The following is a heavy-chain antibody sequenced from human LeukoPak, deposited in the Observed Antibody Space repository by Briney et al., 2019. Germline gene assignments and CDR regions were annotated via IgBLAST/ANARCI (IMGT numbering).Heavy chain of an antibody. CDR1: GGSISSGGYY. V-gene: IGHV4-61*08. CDR3: ARESGLKRYYYYGMDV. CDR2: IYYSGST. D-gene: IGHD3/OR15-3a*01. J-gene: IGHJ6*02. Sequence: SETLSLTCTVSGGSISSGGYYWSWIRQHPGKGLEWIGYIYYSGSTNYNPSLKSRVTISVDTSKNQFSLKLSSVTAADTAVYYCARESGLKRYYYYGMDVWGQGTTVTVSS.